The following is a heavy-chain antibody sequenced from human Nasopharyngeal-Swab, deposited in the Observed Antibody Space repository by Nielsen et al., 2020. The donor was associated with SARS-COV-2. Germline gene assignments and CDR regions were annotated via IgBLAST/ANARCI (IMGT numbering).Heavy chain of an antibody. Sequence: GRSLRLSCAASGFTFSSSGMDWVRQAAGKGLEWVAVISYDGSNEYYGDSVKGRFTISRDNSKNTLYLQMNSLRVDDTAVYYCAKDVHGDYGGIDYWGQGILVTVSS. CDR3: AKDVHGDYGGIDY. D-gene: IGHD4-17*01. CDR2: ISYDGSNE. V-gene: IGHV3-30*18. J-gene: IGHJ4*02. CDR1: GFTFSSSG.